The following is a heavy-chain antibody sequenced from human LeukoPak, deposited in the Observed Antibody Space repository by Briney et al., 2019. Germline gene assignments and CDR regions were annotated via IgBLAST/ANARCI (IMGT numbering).Heavy chain of an antibody. V-gene: IGHV4-59*01. CDR3: ARPPRDYGGNSDAFDI. D-gene: IGHD4-23*01. Sequence: PSETLSLTCTGSGGSISSYYWSWIRQPPGKGLEWIGYIYYSGSTNYNPSLKSRVTISVDTSKNQFSLKLSSVTAADTAVYYCARPPRDYGGNSDAFDIWGQGTMVTVSS. CDR1: GGSISSYY. CDR2: IYYSGST. J-gene: IGHJ3*02.